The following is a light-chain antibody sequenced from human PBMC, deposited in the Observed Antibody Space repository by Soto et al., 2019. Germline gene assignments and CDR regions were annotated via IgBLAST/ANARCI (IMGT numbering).Light chain of an antibody. CDR1: SSDVGGYNY. CDR2: EVS. CDR3: SSYGGSNTVV. Sequence: QSALTQPPSASGSPGQSVTISCTGSSSDVGGYNYVSWYQQHPGKAPKPMIYEVSKRPSGVPDRLSGSKSGNMASLTVSGLQAEDESDYYCSSYGGSNTVVFSGGTKLTVL. V-gene: IGLV2-8*01. J-gene: IGLJ2*01.